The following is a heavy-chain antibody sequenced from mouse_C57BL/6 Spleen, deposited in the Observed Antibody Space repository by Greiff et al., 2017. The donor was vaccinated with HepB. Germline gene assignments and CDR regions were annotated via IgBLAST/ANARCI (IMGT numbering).Heavy chain of an antibody. J-gene: IGHJ4*01. V-gene: IGHV5-4*01. Sequence: EVKLVESGGGLVKPGGSLTLSCAASGFTFSSYAMSWVRQTPEKRLEWVATISDGGSYTYYPDNVKGRFTISRDNAKNNLYLQMSHLKSEDTAMYYCARDAYGYDEGYYYAMDYWGQGTSVTVSS. D-gene: IGHD2-2*01. CDR2: ISDGGSYT. CDR1: GFTFSSYA. CDR3: ARDAYGYDEGYYYAMDY.